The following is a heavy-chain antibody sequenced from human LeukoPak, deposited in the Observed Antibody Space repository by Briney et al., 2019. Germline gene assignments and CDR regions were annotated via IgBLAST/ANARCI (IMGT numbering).Heavy chain of an antibody. Sequence: GGSLRLSCAASGFTFSSYSMNWVRQAPGKGLEWVSSISSSSSYIYYADSAKGRFTISRDNAKNSLYLQMNSLRAEDTAVYYCARVGHGDYVFDYWGQGTLVTVSS. CDR2: ISSSSSYI. J-gene: IGHJ4*02. V-gene: IGHV3-21*01. CDR3: ARVGHGDYVFDY. CDR1: GFTFSSYS. D-gene: IGHD4-17*01.